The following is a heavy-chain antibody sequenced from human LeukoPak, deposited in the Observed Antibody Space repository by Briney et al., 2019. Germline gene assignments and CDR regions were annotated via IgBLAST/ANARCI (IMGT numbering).Heavy chain of an antibody. D-gene: IGHD6-19*01. Sequence: SETLSLTCTVSGGPISSYYWSWIRQPPGKGLEWIGYIYTSGSTNYNPSLKSRVTISVDTSKNQFSLKLSSVTAADTAVYYCARSRGRSYYYYYMDVWGKGTTVTVSS. J-gene: IGHJ6*03. CDR1: GGPISSYY. V-gene: IGHV4-4*09. CDR3: ARSRGRSYYYYYMDV. CDR2: IYTSGST.